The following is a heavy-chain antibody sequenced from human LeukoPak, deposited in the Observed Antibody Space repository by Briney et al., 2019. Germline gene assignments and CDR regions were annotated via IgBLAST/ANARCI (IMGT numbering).Heavy chain of an antibody. D-gene: IGHD5-18*01. CDR1: GFTVSSNY. CDR3: ARDLKDSYGLFF. J-gene: IGHJ4*02. Sequence: GSLRLSCAASGFTVSSNYMSWVRQPPGKGLEWIGSIYYSGSTYYNPSLKSRVTISVDTSKNQFSLKLSSVTAADTAVYYCARDLKDSYGLFFWGQGTLVTVSS. CDR2: IYYSGST. V-gene: IGHV4-39*07.